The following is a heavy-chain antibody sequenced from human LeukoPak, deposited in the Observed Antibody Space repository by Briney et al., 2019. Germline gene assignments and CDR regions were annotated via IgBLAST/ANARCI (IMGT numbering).Heavy chain of an antibody. J-gene: IGHJ4*02. CDR1: GYTFSSYA. CDR2: IIPILGIA. CDR3: ARDRGVAAAGTYFDY. Sequence: SVKVSCKASGYTFSSYAISWVRQAPGQGLEWMGRIIPILGIANYAQKFQGRVTITADKSTSTAYMELSSLRSEDTAVYYCARDRGVAAAGTYFDYWGQGTLVTVSS. V-gene: IGHV1-69*04. D-gene: IGHD6-13*01.